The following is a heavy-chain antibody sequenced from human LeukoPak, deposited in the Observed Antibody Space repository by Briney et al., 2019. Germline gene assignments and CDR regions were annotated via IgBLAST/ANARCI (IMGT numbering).Heavy chain of an antibody. D-gene: IGHD3-9*01. CDR3: ARLSAHYDILTGPSPPY. Sequence: SETLSLTCTVSGGSISSYYWSWIRQPAGKGLEWIGRIYTSGSTNYNPSLKSRVTISADTSKNQFSLKLSSVTAADTAVYYCARLSAHYDILTGPSPPYWGQGTLVTVSS. CDR2: IYTSGST. V-gene: IGHV4-4*07. J-gene: IGHJ4*02. CDR1: GGSISSYY.